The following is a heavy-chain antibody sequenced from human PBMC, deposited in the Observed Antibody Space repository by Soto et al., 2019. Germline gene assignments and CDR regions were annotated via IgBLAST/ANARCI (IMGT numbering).Heavy chain of an antibody. D-gene: IGHD1-7*01. J-gene: IGHJ3*02. CDR2: IGSNGGST. CDR1: GFTFLSYA. Sequence: GGSLRLSCSASGFTFLSYAMHWVRQAPGKGLEYVSAIGSNGGSTYYADSVKGRFTISRDNSKNTLYLQMSSLRAEDTAMYYCVKDQDWNYASNDAFDIWGQGTMVTVSS. CDR3: VKDQDWNYASNDAFDI. V-gene: IGHV3-64D*06.